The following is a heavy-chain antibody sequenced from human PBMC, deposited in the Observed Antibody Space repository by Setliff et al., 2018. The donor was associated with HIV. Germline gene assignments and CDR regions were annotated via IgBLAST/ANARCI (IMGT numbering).Heavy chain of an antibody. CDR1: GGTFSSYT. V-gene: IGHV1-46*01. Sequence: ASVKVSCKASGGTFSSYTISWVRQAPGQGLEWMGILNPSGSTVSAQKFRGRVTMTRDTSTNTVYMELSRLRSDDTAVYYCARDYYDSSGYIFFPGLPDYWGQGTLVTVSS. J-gene: IGHJ4*02. CDR2: LNPSGST. CDR3: ARDYYDSSGYIFFPGLPDY. D-gene: IGHD3-22*01.